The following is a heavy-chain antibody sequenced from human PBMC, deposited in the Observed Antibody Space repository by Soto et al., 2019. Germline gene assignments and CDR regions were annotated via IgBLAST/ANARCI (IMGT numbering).Heavy chain of an antibody. J-gene: IGHJ5*02. CDR3: ARERPDGTRLDP. CDR2: IYYSGST. D-gene: IGHD2-2*01. CDR1: GGSISSGDYY. Sequence: QGQLQESGPGLVKPSQTLSLTCTVSGGSISSGDYYWSWIRQPPGKGLEWIGYIYYSGSTYYTPSLKIRVTISVDTSKNQFALKLRSVTAADTAVYYCARERPDGTRLDPWGQGTLVTVSS. V-gene: IGHV4-30-4*01.